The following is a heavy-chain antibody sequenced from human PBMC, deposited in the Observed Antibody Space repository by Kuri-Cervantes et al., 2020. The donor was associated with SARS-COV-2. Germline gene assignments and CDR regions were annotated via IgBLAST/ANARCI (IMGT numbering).Heavy chain of an antibody. D-gene: IGHD3-22*01. CDR1: GFTFTDAW. Sequence: GESLKISCAASGFTFTDAWMTWVRQAPGKGLEWIGRIKSRSDGCTTDYAAPVKGRFTISKYESKDVLHLQMDSLRAEDTDVYYCAKDFPSRYYDSSGSQDYWGQGTLVTVSS. CDR2: IKSRSDGCTT. J-gene: IGHJ4*02. V-gene: IGHV3-15*01. CDR3: AKDFPSRYYDSSGSQDY.